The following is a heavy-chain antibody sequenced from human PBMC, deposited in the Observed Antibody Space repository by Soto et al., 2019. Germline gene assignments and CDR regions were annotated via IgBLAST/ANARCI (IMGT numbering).Heavy chain of an antibody. J-gene: IGHJ4*02. CDR2: ITPIFGTA. D-gene: IGHD3-10*01. Sequence: SVKVSCKASGGTFSSYAISWVRQAPGQGLEWMGGITPIFGTANYAQKFQGRVTITADKSTSTAYMELSSLRSEDTAVYYCARDRMVRGVIITYFDYWGQGTLVTVSS. CDR3: ARDRMVRGVIITYFDY. CDR1: GGTFSSYA. V-gene: IGHV1-69*06.